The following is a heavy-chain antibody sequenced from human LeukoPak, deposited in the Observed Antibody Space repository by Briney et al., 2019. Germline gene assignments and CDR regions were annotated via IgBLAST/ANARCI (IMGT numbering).Heavy chain of an antibody. CDR2: ISGSGGST. D-gene: IGHD6-6*01. Sequence: GGSLRLSCAASGFTFSSYAMSWVRQAPGKGPEWVSAISGSGGSTYYADSVKGRFTISRDNSKNTLYLQMNSLRAEDTAVYYCAKLTVAAPRYYYYGMDVWGQGTTVTVSS. CDR3: AKLTVAAPRYYYYGMDV. V-gene: IGHV3-23*01. J-gene: IGHJ6*02. CDR1: GFTFSSYA.